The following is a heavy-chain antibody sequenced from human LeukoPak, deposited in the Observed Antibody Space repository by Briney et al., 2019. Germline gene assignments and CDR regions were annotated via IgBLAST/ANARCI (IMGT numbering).Heavy chain of an antibody. CDR1: GFTFSDYS. Sequence: GGSLRLSCAASGFTFSDYSMNWVRQAPGKGLEWVSSISRSSRHVYYAGSVKGRFTISRDNAKNSLYLQMNGLRAEDTAVYFCVRDLMGSGSTTAYLHHWGQGTLVTVSS. J-gene: IGHJ1*01. D-gene: IGHD1-1*01. CDR2: ISRSSRHV. V-gene: IGHV3-21*01. CDR3: VRDLMGSGSTTAYLHH.